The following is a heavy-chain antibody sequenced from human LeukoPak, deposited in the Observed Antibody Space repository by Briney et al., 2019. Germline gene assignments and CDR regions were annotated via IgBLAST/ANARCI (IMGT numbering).Heavy chain of an antibody. CDR3: ARDQGAVAGFYYYAMDV. Sequence: PSETLSLTCTVSGGSISSYYWSWIRQPPGKGLEWIGYIYDSGSTNYNPSLKSRVTISVDTSKNQFSLKLSSVTAADTAVYYCARDQGAVAGFYYYAMDVWGQGTTVTVSS. D-gene: IGHD6-19*01. J-gene: IGHJ6*02. V-gene: IGHV4-59*01. CDR1: GGSISSYY. CDR2: IYDSGST.